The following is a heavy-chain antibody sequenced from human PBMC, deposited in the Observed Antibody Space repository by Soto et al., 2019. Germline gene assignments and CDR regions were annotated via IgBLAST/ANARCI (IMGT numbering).Heavy chain of an antibody. CDR1: GSTFSTCG. J-gene: IGHJ5*02. V-gene: IGHV1-18*01. D-gene: IGHD1-20*01. CDR3: ARDTNNWEGNWLDP. CDR2: ISGSNSHT. Sequence: ASVKVSCKASGSTFSTCGISWLRQAPGQGLEWLGWISGSNSHTNYAQKFQGRVTMTTDTSTSTTYMDLRSLRSDDTAVYYCARDTNNWEGNWLDPWGQGTLVTVSS.